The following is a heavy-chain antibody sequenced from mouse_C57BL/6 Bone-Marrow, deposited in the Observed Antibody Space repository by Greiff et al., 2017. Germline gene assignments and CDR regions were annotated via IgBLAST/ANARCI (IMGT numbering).Heavy chain of an antibody. Sequence: VQLQESGAELVKPGASVKISCKASGYAFSSYWMNWVKQRPGKGLEWIGQIYPGDGDTNYNGKFKGKATLTADKSSSTAYMQLSSLTSEDSAVYFWARSSSGSLYFDYWGQGTTLTVSS. J-gene: IGHJ2*01. CDR1: GYAFSSYW. D-gene: IGHD3-2*02. V-gene: IGHV1-80*01. CDR2: IYPGDGDT. CDR3: ARSSSGSLYFDY.